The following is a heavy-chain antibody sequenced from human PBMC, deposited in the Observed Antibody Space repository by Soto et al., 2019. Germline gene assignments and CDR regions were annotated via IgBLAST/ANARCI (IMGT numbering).Heavy chain of an antibody. D-gene: IGHD4-17*01. Sequence: PGGSLRLSCASSGFTFRSYWMTWVREAPGKGLEGVANIKQDGSEKYYVDSVKGRFTISRDNAKNSLYLQMNSLRAEDTAVYYCATVNRDHDYGDYYFDYWGQGTLVTVCS. V-gene: IGHV3-7*01. J-gene: IGHJ4*02. CDR2: IKQDGSEK. CDR3: ATVNRDHDYGDYYFDY. CDR1: GFTFRSYW.